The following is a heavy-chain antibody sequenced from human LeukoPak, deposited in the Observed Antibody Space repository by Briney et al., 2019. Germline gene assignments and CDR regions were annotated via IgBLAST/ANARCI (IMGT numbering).Heavy chain of an antibody. CDR1: GGTFSSYA. CDR3: SLLLGYCSSTSCFTSFDY. J-gene: IGHJ4*02. D-gene: IGHD2-2*02. CDR2: IIPIFGTA. Sequence: ASVTVSCKASGGTFSSYAISWVRQAPGQGLEWMGGIIPIFGTANYAQKFQGRVTITADESTSTAYMELSSLRSEDTAVYYCSLLLGYCSSTSCFTSFDYWGQGTLVTVSS. V-gene: IGHV1-69*13.